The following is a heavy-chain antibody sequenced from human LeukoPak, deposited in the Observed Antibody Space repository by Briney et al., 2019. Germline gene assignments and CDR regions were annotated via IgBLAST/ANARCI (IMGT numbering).Heavy chain of an antibody. CDR2: MNPNSGNT. Sequence: GASVKVSCKASGYTFTGYYMHWVRQATGQGLEWMGWMNPNSGNTGYAQKFQGRVTMTRNTSISTAYMELSSLRSEDTAVYYCARGSGILRFLEWLGVYYYGMDVWGQGTTVTVSS. CDR1: GYTFTGYY. J-gene: IGHJ6*02. D-gene: IGHD3-3*01. V-gene: IGHV1-8*02. CDR3: ARGSGILRFLEWLGVYYYGMDV.